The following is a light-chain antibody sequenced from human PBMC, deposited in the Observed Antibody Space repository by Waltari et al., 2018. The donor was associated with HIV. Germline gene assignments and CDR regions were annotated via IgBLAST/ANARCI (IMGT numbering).Light chain of an antibody. V-gene: IGLV1-47*01. J-gene: IGLJ2*01. CDR2: KNN. CDR1: NSNTGRHY. Sequence: QSVLTQPPSASGTPGQRATISCFGSNSNTGRHYVYWYQQLPGMAPNLLIYKNNQRPSGVPDRFSGSKSGTSASLAISGLRSEDEADYYCAAWDDRLNLVFGGGTKLTVL. CDR3: AAWDDRLNLV.